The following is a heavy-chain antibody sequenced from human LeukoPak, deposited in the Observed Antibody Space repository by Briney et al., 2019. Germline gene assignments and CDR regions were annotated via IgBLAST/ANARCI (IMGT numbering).Heavy chain of an antibody. V-gene: IGHV3-11*01. CDR3: ARDRLADGMDV. CDR1: GFTFSDYY. J-gene: IGHJ6*02. Sequence: GGSLRLSCAASGFTFSDYYMSWIRQAPGKGLEWVSYISSSRSTIYYVDSVKGRFTISRDNAKNSLYLQMNSLRAEDTAVYYCARDRLADGMDVWGQGTTVTVSS. CDR2: ISSSRSTI. D-gene: IGHD3-9*01.